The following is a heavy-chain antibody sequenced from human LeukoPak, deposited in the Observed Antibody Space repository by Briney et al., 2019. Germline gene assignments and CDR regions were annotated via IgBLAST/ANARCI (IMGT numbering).Heavy chain of an antibody. V-gene: IGHV3-30*02. J-gene: IGHJ6*03. CDR3: AKDADYLLYYYYYYMDV. CDR2: IRYDGSNK. CDR1: GFTFSSYG. Sequence: GGSLRLSCAASGFTFSSYGMHWVRQAPGKGLEWVAFIRYDGSNKYYADSVKGRFTISRDNSKNTLYLQMNNLRAEDTAVYYCAKDADYLLYYYYYYMDVWGKGTTVTVSS. D-gene: IGHD5-12*01.